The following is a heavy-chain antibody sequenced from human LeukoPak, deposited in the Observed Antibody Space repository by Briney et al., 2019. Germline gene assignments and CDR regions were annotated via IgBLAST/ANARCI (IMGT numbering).Heavy chain of an antibody. CDR3: ARCVGYDFWSGSMWGYGMDV. D-gene: IGHD3-3*01. Sequence: ASVKVSRKASGYTFTSYYMHWVRQAPGQGLEWMGIINPSGGSTSYAQKFQGRVTMTRDTSTSTVYMELSSLRSEDTAVYYCARCVGYDFWSGSMWGYGMDVWGQGTTVTVSS. J-gene: IGHJ6*02. CDR2: INPSGGST. CDR1: GYTFTSYY. V-gene: IGHV1-46*01.